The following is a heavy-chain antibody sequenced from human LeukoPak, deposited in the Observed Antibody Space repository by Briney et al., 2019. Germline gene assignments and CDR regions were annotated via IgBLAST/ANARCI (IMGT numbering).Heavy chain of an antibody. J-gene: IGHJ5*02. CDR3: ARDGGTDWYAP. CDR1: GFTISGYW. CDR2: IKQDGSEK. Sequence: PGGSLRLSCAASGFTISGYWMTWVRQAPGKGLEWVANIKQDGSEKTYVDSVKGRFTISRDNAKNSIYLQMNSLRVEDTAIYYCARDGGTDWYAPWGQGTLVSVSS. D-gene: IGHD1-1*01. V-gene: IGHV3-7*01.